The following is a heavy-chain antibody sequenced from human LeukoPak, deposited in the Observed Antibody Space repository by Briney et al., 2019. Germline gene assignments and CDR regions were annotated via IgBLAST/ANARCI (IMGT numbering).Heavy chain of an antibody. Sequence: QPGGSLRLSCAASGFTFSSYEMNWVRQAPGKGLEWVANIKQDGSEKYFVDSVKGRFTISRDKAKNTLYLQMNSLRAEDTAVYYCAKDRGSNEFDYWGQGTLVTVSS. CDR1: GFTFSSYE. J-gene: IGHJ4*02. V-gene: IGHV3-7*01. CDR3: AKDRGSNEFDY. CDR2: IKQDGSEK. D-gene: IGHD2-15*01.